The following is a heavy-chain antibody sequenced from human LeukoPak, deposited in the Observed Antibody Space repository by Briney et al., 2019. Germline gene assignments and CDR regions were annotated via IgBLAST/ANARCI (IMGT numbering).Heavy chain of an antibody. V-gene: IGHV3-7*03. Sequence: GGSLRLSCAASGFTFSTYWMSWVRQAPGKGLEWVANIKQDGSDKYYVDSVKGRFTISRDNSKNTLYLQMNSLRAEDTAVYYCAKLVSGYTNDACDFWGQGTMVTVSS. CDR3: AKLVSGYTNDACDF. J-gene: IGHJ3*01. CDR2: IKQDGSDK. D-gene: IGHD3-3*01. CDR1: GFTFSTYW.